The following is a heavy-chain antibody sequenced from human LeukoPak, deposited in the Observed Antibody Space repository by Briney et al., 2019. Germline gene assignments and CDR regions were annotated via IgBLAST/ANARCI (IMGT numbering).Heavy chain of an antibody. J-gene: IGHJ6*02. Sequence: PSETLSLTCTVSGGSISSGGYSWSWIRQHPGKGLEWIGYIYYSGSTYYNPSLKSRVTISVDTSKNQFSLKLSSVTAADTAVYYCASQKMSDPDDYSDGMDVWGQGTTVTVSS. CDR1: GGSISSGGYS. D-gene: IGHD4-4*01. V-gene: IGHV4-31*03. CDR3: ASQKMSDPDDYSDGMDV. CDR2: IYYSGST.